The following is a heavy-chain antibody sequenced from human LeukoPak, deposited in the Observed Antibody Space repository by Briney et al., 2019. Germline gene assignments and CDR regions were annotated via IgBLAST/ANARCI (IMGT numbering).Heavy chain of an antibody. J-gene: IGHJ5*02. CDR3: ARAWIQLWCNWFDP. D-gene: IGHD5-18*01. CDR1: GFTFDDYG. CDR2: INWNGGST. V-gene: IGHV3-20*02. Sequence: GGSLRLSFAASGFTFDDYGMSWVRQAPGKGLEWVSGINWNGGSTGYADSVKGRFTISRDNAKNSLYLQMNSLRAEATALYHCARAWIQLWCNWFDPWGQGTLVTVSS.